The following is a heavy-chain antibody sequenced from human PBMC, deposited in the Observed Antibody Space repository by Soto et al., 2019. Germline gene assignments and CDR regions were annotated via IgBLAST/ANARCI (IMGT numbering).Heavy chain of an antibody. CDR2: ISAYNGNT. Sequence: QVQLVQSGAEVKKPGASVKVSCKASGYTFTSYAISWVRQAPGQGLEWMGWISAYNGNTNYAQRLKGRVTMTTDTSKSTAYRELRSLRSDDTAVYYCARDLPPQDYWGQGTLVTVSS. CDR3: ARDLPPQDY. CDR1: GYTFTSYA. V-gene: IGHV1-18*01. J-gene: IGHJ4*02.